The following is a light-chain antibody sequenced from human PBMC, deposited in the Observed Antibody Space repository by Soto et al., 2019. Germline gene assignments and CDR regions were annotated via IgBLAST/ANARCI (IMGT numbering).Light chain of an antibody. CDR3: QHSNNWPWT. V-gene: IGKV3-15*01. J-gene: IGKJ1*01. CDR2: GAS. CDR1: QSVSSN. Sequence: EIVMTQSQVTLSVSPGERSTLSCRASQSVSSNLAWYQQKPGQAPRLLIYGASTRATGIPARFSGSGSGTEFTLTISSLKSEDIAVYYCQHSNNWPWTFGQGTKVDIK.